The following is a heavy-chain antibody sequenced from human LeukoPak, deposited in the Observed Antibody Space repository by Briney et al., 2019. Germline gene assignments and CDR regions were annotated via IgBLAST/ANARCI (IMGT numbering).Heavy chain of an antibody. V-gene: IGHV4-39*01. CDR2: IYYSGST. CDR3: ATIDYYDSSGYKYSFDY. Sequence: KPSETLSLTCTVSGGSISSTSYYWGWIRQPPGKGLEWIRSIYYSGSTYYNPSLKSRVTISVDTSKNEFSLKLSSVTAADTAVYYCATIDYYDSSGYKYSFDYWGQGTLVIVSS. D-gene: IGHD3-22*01. CDR1: GGSISSTSYY. J-gene: IGHJ4*02.